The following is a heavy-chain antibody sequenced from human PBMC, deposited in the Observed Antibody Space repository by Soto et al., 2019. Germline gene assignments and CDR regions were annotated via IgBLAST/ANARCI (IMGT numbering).Heavy chain of an antibody. CDR3: ANAAQTRYNWNEIGNWFDP. Sequence: QVQLVQSGAEVKKPGSSVKVSCKESGGTFSSYAIAWLRQAPGQGLEWMGGIIPIFGIANYAQKFQGRVEMNADESTNTAYMELISLRADDTAIYYWANAAQTRYNWNEIGNWFDPWGQRTLVTVSS. CDR2: IIPIFGIA. J-gene: IGHJ5*02. D-gene: IGHD1-1*01. V-gene: IGHV1-69*01. CDR1: GGTFSSYA.